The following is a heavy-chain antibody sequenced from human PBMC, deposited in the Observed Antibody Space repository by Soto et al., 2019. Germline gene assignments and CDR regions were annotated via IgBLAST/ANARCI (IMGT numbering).Heavy chain of an antibody. CDR1: GGTFSSYA. V-gene: IGHV1-69*13. Sequence: RASVKVSCKASGGTFSSYAISWVRQAPGQGLEWMGGIIPIFGTANYAQKFQGRVTITADESTSTAYMELSSLRSEDTAVYYCARGQGWYYYDSSGYSYFQHWGQGTLVTVSS. CDR2: IIPIFGTA. J-gene: IGHJ1*01. CDR3: ARGQGWYYYDSSGYSYFQH. D-gene: IGHD3-22*01.